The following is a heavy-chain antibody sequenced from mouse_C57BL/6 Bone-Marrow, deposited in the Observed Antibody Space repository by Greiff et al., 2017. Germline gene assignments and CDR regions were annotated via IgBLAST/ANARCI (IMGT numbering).Heavy chain of an antibody. CDR2: IYPGDGDT. CDR1: GYAFSSSW. CDR3: ARRGNYPYYYAMDY. Sequence: QVQLQQSGPELVKPGASVKISCKASGYAFSSSWMNWVKQRPGKGLEWIGRIYPGDGDTNYNGKFKGKATLTADKSCSTAYMQLSSLTSEDSAVYFCARRGNYPYYYAMDYWGQGTSVTVSS. D-gene: IGHD2-1*01. J-gene: IGHJ4*01. V-gene: IGHV1-82*01.